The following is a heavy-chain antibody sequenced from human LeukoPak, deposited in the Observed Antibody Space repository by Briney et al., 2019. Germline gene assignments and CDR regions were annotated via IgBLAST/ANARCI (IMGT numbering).Heavy chain of an antibody. CDR2: ISGSGSST. V-gene: IGHV3-23*01. Sequence: PGGSLRLSCAASGFTFSSYALSWVRQAPGKGLEWVSAISGSGSSTYYADSVKGRFTISRDNSKSTLYLQMNSLRAEDTAIYYCAAYSCDTTTCYTGGFDYWGQGTLVTVSS. CDR1: GFTFSSYA. J-gene: IGHJ4*02. CDR3: AAYSCDTTTCYTGGFDY. D-gene: IGHD2-2*02.